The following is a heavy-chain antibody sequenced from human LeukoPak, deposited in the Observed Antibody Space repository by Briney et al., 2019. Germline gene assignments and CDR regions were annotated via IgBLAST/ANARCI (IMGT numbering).Heavy chain of an antibody. V-gene: IGHV4-39*01. CDR1: GGSISSSSYY. D-gene: IGHD3-16*01. J-gene: IGHJ4*02. CDR2: IYYSGST. CDR3: ARLDSIHLITY. Sequence: KPSETLSLTCTVSGGSISSSSYYWGWLRQSPGKGLEWIGTIYYSGSTYYNPSLKSRVTISVDTSKNQFSLKLSSVTAADTAVYYCARLDSIHLITYWGQGTLVTVSS.